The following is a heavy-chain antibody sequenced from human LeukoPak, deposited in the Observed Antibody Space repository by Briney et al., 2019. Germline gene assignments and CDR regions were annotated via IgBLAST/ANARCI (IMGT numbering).Heavy chain of an antibody. J-gene: IGHJ4*02. D-gene: IGHD2-15*01. V-gene: IGHV4-39*01. CDR1: GGSISSSSYY. Sequence: SETLSLTCSVSGGSISSSSYYWGWIRQPPGKGLEWIGSTYDSGTTYYNPSLKSRVTISADTSENQFSLKLSFVTAADTAVYYCARQLLGYCSGGTCFTYYFDYWGQGTLVTVSS. CDR3: ARQLLGYCSGGTCFTYYFDY. CDR2: TYDSGTT.